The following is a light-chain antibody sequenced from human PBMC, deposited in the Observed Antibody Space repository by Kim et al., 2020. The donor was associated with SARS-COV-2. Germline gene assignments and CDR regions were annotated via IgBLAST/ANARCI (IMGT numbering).Light chain of an antibody. CDR2: GKN. Sequence: ALGQTASITCQGDSLRSYYAIWYQQKPGQAPVLVIYGKNNRPSGIPDRFSGSSSGNTASLTITGAQAEDEADYYCNSRDSSGNHLVFGGGTKLTVL. V-gene: IGLV3-19*01. J-gene: IGLJ2*01. CDR1: SLRSYY. CDR3: NSRDSSGNHLV.